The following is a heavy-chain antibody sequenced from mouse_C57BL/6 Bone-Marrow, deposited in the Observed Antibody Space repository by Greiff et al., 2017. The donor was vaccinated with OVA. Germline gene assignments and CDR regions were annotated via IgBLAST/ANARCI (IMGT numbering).Heavy chain of an antibody. D-gene: IGHD2-5*01. V-gene: IGHV5-12*01. CDR1: VFPFLDSS. CDR2: LIPFSFSP. J-gene: IGHJ4*01. Sequence: LLSSGFFFVPPGGSLPLSFSSSVFPFLDSSLSLVRQTPEKRLACFSSLIPFSFSPSSPDTVQGRFTISRDNAKNTLYLQMSRLKSEDTAMDYCARPAYYSNYDAMDYWGQGTSVTVSS. CDR3: ARPAYYSNYDAMDY.